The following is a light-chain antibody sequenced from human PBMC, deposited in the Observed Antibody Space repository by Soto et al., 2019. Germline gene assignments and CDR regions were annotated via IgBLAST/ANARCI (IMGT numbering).Light chain of an antibody. J-gene: IGKJ1*01. CDR2: GAS. CDR3: QQYGRSPTK. V-gene: IGKV3-20*01. Sequence: IVMTHSPATLYVSPGEGATLSFRASQSVSSKLAWYQQKPGQAPRLLIYGASTRATGIPDRFSGSGSGTDFTLTISRLEPEDFAVYYCQQYGRSPTKFGQGTKVDIK. CDR1: QSVSSK.